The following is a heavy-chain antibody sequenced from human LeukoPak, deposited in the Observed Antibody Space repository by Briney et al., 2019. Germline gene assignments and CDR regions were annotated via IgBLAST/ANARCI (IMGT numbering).Heavy chain of an antibody. CDR2: IYSGGST. Sequence: GGSLRLSCAASGFTVSSNYMSWVRQAPGKGLEWVSVIYSGGSTYYADSVEGRFTISRDNSKNTLYLQMNSLRAEDTAVYYCARAMMSRCIAVAADAFDIWGQGTMVTVSS. V-gene: IGHV3-53*01. D-gene: IGHD6-19*01. J-gene: IGHJ3*02. CDR1: GFTVSSNY. CDR3: ARAMMSRCIAVAADAFDI.